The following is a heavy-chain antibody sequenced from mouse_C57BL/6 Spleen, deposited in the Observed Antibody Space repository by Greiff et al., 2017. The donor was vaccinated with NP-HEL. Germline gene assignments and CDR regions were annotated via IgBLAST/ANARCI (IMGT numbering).Heavy chain of an antibody. J-gene: IGHJ2*01. CDR3: TIGNSNWSFDY. Sequence: QVHVKQPGAELVKPGASVKVSCKASGYTFTSYWMHWVKQRPGQGLEWIGRIHPSDSDTNYNQKFKGKATLTVDKSSSTAYMQLSSRTSEDAAVNYCTIGNSNWSFDYWGKGTTPTVPS. D-gene: IGHD4-1*01. CDR2: IHPSDSDT. CDR1: GYTFTSYW. V-gene: IGHV1-74*01.